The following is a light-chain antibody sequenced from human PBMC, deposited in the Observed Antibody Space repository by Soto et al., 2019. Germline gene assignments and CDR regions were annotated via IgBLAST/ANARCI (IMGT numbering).Light chain of an antibody. CDR3: CSYAGSSTV. Sequence: HSDLNQAASLYGFPGQSISISCTRTSSDVGSYNLVSWYQQHPGKAPKLMIYEVSKRPSGVSNRFSGSKSGNTASLTISGLQAEDEADYYCCSYAGSSTVFGTGTKVTVL. J-gene: IGLJ1*01. CDR1: SSDVGSYNL. V-gene: IGLV2-23*02. CDR2: EVS.